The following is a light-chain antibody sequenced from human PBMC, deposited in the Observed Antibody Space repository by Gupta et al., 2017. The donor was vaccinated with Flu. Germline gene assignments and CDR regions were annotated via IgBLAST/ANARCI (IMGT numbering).Light chain of an antibody. Sequence: RSTNGAGYDVHWYQQLPGTAPKLLIYSTNNRPSGVPDRFSGSKSGTSASLAITGLQAEDEADYYCQSYDSTLSGPVFGGGTKLTVL. CDR2: STN. CDR1: RSTNGAGYD. J-gene: IGLJ3*02. CDR3: QSYDSTLSGPV. V-gene: IGLV1-40*01.